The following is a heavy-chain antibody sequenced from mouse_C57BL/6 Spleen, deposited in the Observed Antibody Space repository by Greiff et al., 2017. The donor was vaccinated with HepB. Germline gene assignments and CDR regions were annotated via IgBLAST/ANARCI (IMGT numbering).Heavy chain of an antibody. D-gene: IGHD2-3*01. V-gene: IGHV1-50*01. J-gene: IGHJ3*01. CDR1: GYTFTSYW. Sequence: QVQLQQPGAELVKPGASVKLSCKASGYTFTSYWMQWVKQRPGQGLEWIGEIDPSDSYTNYNQKFKGKATLTVDKSSSTAYMQLSSLTSEDSAVYYCARWDGYYSAWFAYWGQGTLVTVSA. CDR3: ARWDGYYSAWFAY. CDR2: IDPSDSYT.